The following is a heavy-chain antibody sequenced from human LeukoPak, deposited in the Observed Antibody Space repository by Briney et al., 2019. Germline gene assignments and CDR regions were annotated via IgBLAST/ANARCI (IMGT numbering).Heavy chain of an antibody. CDR3: TTSGYSSGWYLGVAFDI. Sequence: GGSLRLSCAASGFTFSSYWMSWIRQAPGKGLEWVGFTKNKTNRGTTEYAASVKGRSTISRDDSKSIAYLQMNSLKTEDTAVYYYTTSGYSSGWYLGVAFDIWGQGTMVTVSS. CDR1: GFTFSSYW. V-gene: IGHV3-49*03. J-gene: IGHJ3*02. D-gene: IGHD6-19*01. CDR2: TKNKTNRGTT.